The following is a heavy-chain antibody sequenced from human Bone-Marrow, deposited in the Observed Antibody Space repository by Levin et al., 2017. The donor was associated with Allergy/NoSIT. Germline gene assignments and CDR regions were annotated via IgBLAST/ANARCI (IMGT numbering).Heavy chain of an antibody. CDR1: GFTFRNYA. CDR2: IWSDCNNQ. V-gene: IGHV3-33*01. Sequence: GESLKISCKASGFTFRNYAMHWVRQAPGQGLEWVAVIWSDCNNQYYAGTVKGRVIISRDNSKNTLYIQLNSLRAEDTGFYYCARDWARTGIDEPAILNDHWGQGTPVTVSS. D-gene: IGHD1-1*01. CDR3: ARDWARTGIDEPAILNDH. J-gene: IGHJ4*02.